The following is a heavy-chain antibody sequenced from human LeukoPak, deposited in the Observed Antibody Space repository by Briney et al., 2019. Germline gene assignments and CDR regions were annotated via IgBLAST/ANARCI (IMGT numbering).Heavy chain of an antibody. V-gene: IGHV3-30*18. Sequence: GRSLRLSCAASGFTFSSYGMHWVRQAPGKGLEWVAVISYDGSNKYYADSVKGRFTISRDNSKNTLYLQMNSLRAEDTAVYYCAKDLSAPYTAMGNRLDYWGQGTLVTVSS. D-gene: IGHD5-18*01. CDR3: AKDLSAPYTAMGNRLDY. J-gene: IGHJ4*02. CDR1: GFTFSSYG. CDR2: ISYDGSNK.